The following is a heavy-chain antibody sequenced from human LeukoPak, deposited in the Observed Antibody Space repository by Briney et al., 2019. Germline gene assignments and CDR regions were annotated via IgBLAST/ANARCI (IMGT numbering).Heavy chain of an antibody. CDR3: ATQEGYFDY. V-gene: IGHV4-4*09. CDR2: IYTSGST. Sequence: SETLSLTCTVSGGSISSYYWSWIRQPPGKGLEWIGYIYTSGSTNYNPSLKSRVTISVDTSKNQFSLKLSSVTAADTAVYYCATQEGYFDYWGQGTLVTVSS. CDR1: GGSISSYY. J-gene: IGHJ4*02.